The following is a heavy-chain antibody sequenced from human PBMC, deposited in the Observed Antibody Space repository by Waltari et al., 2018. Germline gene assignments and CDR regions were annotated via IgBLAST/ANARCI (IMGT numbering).Heavy chain of an antibody. D-gene: IGHD4-17*01. J-gene: IGHJ3*02. CDR1: GGPFSSYA. Sequence: QVQLVQSGAEVKKPGSSVKVSCKASGGPFSSYAISWVRQATGQGLEWMGGIIPIFGTANYAQKFQGRVTITADKSTSTADMELSSLRSEDTAVYYCASSSGTTVTRGAFDIWGQGTMVTVSS. V-gene: IGHV1-69*14. CDR3: ASSSGTTVTRGAFDI. CDR2: IIPIFGTA.